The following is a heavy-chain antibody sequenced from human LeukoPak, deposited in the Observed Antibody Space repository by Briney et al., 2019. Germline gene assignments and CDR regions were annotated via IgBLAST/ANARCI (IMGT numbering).Heavy chain of an antibody. D-gene: IGHD3-10*01. V-gene: IGHV4-34*01. CDR2: INHSGST. CDR1: GGSFSGYY. J-gene: IGHJ6*03. Sequence: SETLSLTCAVYGGSFSGYYWSWIRQPPGKGLEWIGEINHSGSTNYNPSLKSRVTISVDTSKNQFSLKLSSVTAADTAVYYCARHRFGELLYVGYYYYYMDVWGKGTTVTISS. CDR3: ARHRFGELLYVGYYYYYMDV.